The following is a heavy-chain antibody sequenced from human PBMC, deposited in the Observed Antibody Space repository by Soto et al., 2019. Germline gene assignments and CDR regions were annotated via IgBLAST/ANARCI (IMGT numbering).Heavy chain of an antibody. CDR3: GRGYQYFDY. J-gene: IGHJ4*02. CDR1: GGSISSSY. V-gene: IGHV4-59*01. Sequence: PSETLSLTCTVSGGSISSSYWTWIRQPPGKGLEWIGYMHYSGSTNYNPSLKSRVTISIDTAKNQFSLKLTSVTTADTAVYYCGRGYQYFDYWGQGTLVTVSS. CDR2: MHYSGST. D-gene: IGHD2-2*01.